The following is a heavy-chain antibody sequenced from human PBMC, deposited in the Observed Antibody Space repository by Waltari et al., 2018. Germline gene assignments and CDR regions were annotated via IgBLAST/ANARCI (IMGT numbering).Heavy chain of an antibody. CDR1: GFTFSSYA. CDR2: ISYDGSNK. V-gene: IGHV3-30-3*01. J-gene: IGHJ4*02. D-gene: IGHD6-13*01. Sequence: QVQLVESGGGVVQPGRSLRLSCAASGFTFSSYAMPWVRQAPGKGLEWVAVISYDGSNKYYADSVKGRFTISRDNSKNTLYLQMNSLRAEDTAVYYCARDWLAAAALDYWGQGTLVTVSS. CDR3: ARDWLAAAALDY.